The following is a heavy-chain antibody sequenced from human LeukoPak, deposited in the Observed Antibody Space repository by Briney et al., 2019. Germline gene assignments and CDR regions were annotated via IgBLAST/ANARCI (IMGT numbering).Heavy chain of an antibody. CDR2: INHSGST. CDR3: AAGVVKARYTL. J-gene: IGHJ1*01. D-gene: IGHD3-3*01. V-gene: IGHV4-34*01. CDR1: GGSFSGYY. Sequence: SETLSLTCAVYGGSFSGYYWSWIRQPPGKGLEWIGEINHSGSTNYNPSLKSRVTISVDTSKNQFSLKLSSVTAADTAVYYCAAGVVKARYTLWGEGTLVPVSS.